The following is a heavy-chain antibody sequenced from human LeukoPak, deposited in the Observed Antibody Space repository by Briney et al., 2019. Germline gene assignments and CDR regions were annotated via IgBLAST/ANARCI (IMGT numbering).Heavy chain of an antibody. V-gene: IGHV4-4*07. CDR2: IYTSGST. D-gene: IGHD6-13*01. J-gene: IGHJ4*02. CDR1: GGSISSYY. Sequence: KPSETLSLTCTVSGGSISSYYWSWIRQPDGKGLEWIGRIYTSGSTNYNPSLKSRVTMSVDTSKNQFSLKLSSVTAADTAVYYCARTPPVAAAGTSYDYWGQGTLVTVSS. CDR3: ARTPPVAAAGTSYDY.